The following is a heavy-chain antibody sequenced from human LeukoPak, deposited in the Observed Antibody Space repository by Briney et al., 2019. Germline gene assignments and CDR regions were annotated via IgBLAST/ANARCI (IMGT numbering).Heavy chain of an antibody. CDR1: NGSISSYY. V-gene: IGHV4-59*01. CDR2: IFYSGST. D-gene: IGHD1-1*01. Sequence: PSETLSLTCTVSNGSISSYYWSWIRQPPGKGLEWIGYIFYSGSTNYNPSLKSRVTISVDTSKNQFSLRLSSVTAADTAVYYCARESTGFVIDYWGQGTLVTVSS. CDR3: ARESTGFVIDY. J-gene: IGHJ4*02.